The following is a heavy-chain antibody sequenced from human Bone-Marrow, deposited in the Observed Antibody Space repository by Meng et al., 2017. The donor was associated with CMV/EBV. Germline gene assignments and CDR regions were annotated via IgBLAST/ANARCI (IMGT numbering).Heavy chain of an antibody. V-gene: IGHV3-33*08. J-gene: IGHJ5*02. CDR2: IWYDGSNK. D-gene: IGHD2-2*01. Sequence: GGSLRLSCAASGFTFSNYWMSWVRQAPGKGLEWVAVIWYDGSNKYYADSVKGRFTISRDNSKNTLYLQMNSLRAEDTAVYYCARIYCSSTSCYPFTTKNWFDPWGQGTLVTVSS. CDR1: GFTFSNYW. CDR3: ARIYCSSTSCYPFTTKNWFDP.